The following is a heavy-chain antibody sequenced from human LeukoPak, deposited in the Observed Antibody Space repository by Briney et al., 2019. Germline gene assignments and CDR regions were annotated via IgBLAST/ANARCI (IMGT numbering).Heavy chain of an antibody. Sequence: PTGGSLRLSCAASGFTFSSYAMSWVRQAPGKGLEWVSTISESGGDTYDADSVKGRFTISRDNSKNTLYLHMNSLRAEDTAVYYCARKVLVGNKYFDYWGQGTLVTVSS. CDR3: ARKVLVGNKYFDY. J-gene: IGHJ4*02. V-gene: IGHV3-23*01. D-gene: IGHD2/OR15-2a*01. CDR2: ISESGGDT. CDR1: GFTFSSYA.